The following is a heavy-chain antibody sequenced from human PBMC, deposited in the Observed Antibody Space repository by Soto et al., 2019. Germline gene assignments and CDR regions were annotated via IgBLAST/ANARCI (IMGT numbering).Heavy chain of an antibody. D-gene: IGHD3-10*01. CDR2: ISAYNGNT. Sequence: ASVKVSCKASGYTFTNFGISWVRQAPGQGLEWMGWISAYNGNTNYAQNFQGRVTMTTDTSTSTAYMELRSLRSDDTAVYYCATAITMVRGVNWLSYYYYGMDVWGQGTTVTDSS. J-gene: IGHJ6*02. CDR1: GYTFTNFG. V-gene: IGHV1-18*01. CDR3: ATAITMVRGVNWLSYYYYGMDV.